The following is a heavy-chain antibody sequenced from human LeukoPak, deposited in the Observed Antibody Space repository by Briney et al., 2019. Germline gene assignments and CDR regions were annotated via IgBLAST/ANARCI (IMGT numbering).Heavy chain of an antibody. D-gene: IGHD2-15*01. J-gene: IGHJ4*02. Sequence: SETLSLTCTVSGYSISSGYYWGWIRQPPGKGLEWIGRIYTSGSTNYNPSLKSRVTISVDTSKNQFSLKLSSVTAADTAVYYCARGPPTYIVVVVAAKPMFDYWGQGTLVTVSS. CDR1: GYSISSGYY. V-gene: IGHV4-38-2*02. CDR3: ARGPPTYIVVVVAAKPMFDY. CDR2: IYTSGST.